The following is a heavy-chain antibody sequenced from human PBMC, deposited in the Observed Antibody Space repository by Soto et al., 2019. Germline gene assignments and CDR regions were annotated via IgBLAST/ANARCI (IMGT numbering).Heavy chain of an antibody. J-gene: IGHJ4*02. D-gene: IGHD3-22*01. CDR3: AKIESRFFYDSTGYYPFDY. CDR1: VFTFSNYC. V-gene: IGHV3-7*03. Sequence: GGSLRLSCAASVFTFSNYCMTWVRRSPGQGREGLANIRQDGNEKYYADSVKGRFTISRDNAKNTVYLQMNSLRAEDTAVYYCAKIESRFFYDSTGYYPFDYWGQGT. CDR2: IRQDGNEK.